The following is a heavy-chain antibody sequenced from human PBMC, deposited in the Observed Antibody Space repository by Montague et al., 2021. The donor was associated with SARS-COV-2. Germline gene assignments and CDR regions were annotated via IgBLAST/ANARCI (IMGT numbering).Heavy chain of an antibody. CDR1: GSSIRTSSYY. V-gene: IGHV4-39*01. Sequence: SETLSLTCTVSGSSIRTSSYYWGWIRLPPGEGLDWIGSIYYSGSTYYNPSLKSRVTISVDTSKNQFSLKLSSVTAADTAVYYCAMRGGALDAFDIWGQGTMVIVSS. CDR3: AMRGGALDAFDI. J-gene: IGHJ3*02. CDR2: IYYSGST. D-gene: IGHD4-17*01.